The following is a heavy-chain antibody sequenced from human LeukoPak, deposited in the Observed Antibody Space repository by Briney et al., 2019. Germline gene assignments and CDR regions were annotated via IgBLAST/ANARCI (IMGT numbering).Heavy chain of an antibody. V-gene: IGHV3-23*01. CDR1: GVTFSSYA. Sequence: GGSLRLSCAASGVTFSSYAMSWVRQAPGKGLEWVSVISGSGASTYYADSVKGRFTISRDNAKNSLYLQMNSLRAEDTAVYYCARGRSGYSSNSYKRGIRFYYMDVWGKGTTVTVSS. J-gene: IGHJ6*03. CDR3: ARGRSGYSSNSYKRGIRFYYMDV. D-gene: IGHD6-13*01. CDR2: ISGSGAST.